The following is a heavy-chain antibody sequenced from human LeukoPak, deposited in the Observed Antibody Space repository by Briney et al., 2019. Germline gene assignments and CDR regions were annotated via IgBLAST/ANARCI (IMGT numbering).Heavy chain of an antibody. CDR1: GYTFTSYD. CDR2: MNPNSGNT. Sequence: GASVKVSRKASGYTFTSYDINWVRQATGQGLEWMGWMNPNSGNTGYAQKFQGRVTMTRNTSISTAYMELSRLRSEDTAVYYCARSGRVTARPGRHNYGYWGQGTLVTVSS. J-gene: IGHJ4*02. CDR3: ARSGRVTARPGRHNYGY. V-gene: IGHV1-8*01. D-gene: IGHD5-18*01.